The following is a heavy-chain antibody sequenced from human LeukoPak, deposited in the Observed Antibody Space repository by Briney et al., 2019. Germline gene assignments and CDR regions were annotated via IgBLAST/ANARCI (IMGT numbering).Heavy chain of an antibody. CDR2: IRYDGSNK. D-gene: IGHD3-10*01. Sequence: GGSLRLSCAASGFTFSSYGMHWVRQAPGKGLEWVAFIRYDGSNKYYADSVKGRFTISRDNSKNTLYLQMNSLRSEDTAVYYCARGRVVGRSGWFDPWGQGTLVTVSS. V-gene: IGHV3-30*02. J-gene: IGHJ5*02. CDR3: ARGRVVGRSGWFDP. CDR1: GFTFSSYG.